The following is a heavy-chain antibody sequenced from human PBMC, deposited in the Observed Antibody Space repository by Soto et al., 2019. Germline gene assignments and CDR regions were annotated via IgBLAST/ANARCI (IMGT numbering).Heavy chain of an antibody. D-gene: IGHD3-9*01. CDR3: AREVLTYDILTGYYNPYYFDY. CDR1: GGSISSYY. J-gene: IGHJ4*02. CDR2: IYYSGST. Sequence: SETLSLTCTVSGGSISSYYWSWIRRPPGKGLEWIGYIYYSGSTNYNPSLKSRVTISVETSKNQFSLKLSSVTAADTAVYYCAREVLTYDILTGYYNPYYFDYWGQGTLVTVSS. V-gene: IGHV4-59*01.